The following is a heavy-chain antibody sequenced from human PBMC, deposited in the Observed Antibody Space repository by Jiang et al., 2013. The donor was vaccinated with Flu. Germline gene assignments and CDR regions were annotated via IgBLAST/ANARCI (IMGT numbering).Heavy chain of an antibody. V-gene: IGHV6-1*01. J-gene: IGHJ3*02. CDR3: ARAKTGDAFDI. Sequence: AVSVKSRITINPDTSKNQFSLQLNSVTPEDTAVYYCARAKTGDAFDIWGQGTMVTVSS. D-gene: IGHD7-27*01.